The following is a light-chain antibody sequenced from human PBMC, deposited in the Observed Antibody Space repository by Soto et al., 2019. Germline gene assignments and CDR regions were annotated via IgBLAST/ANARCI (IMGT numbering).Light chain of an antibody. V-gene: IGKV3-11*01. Sequence: ESVLTQSPATLSLSPGERATLSCRASPSVSNSLAWYQHKPGQAPRLLIYDASNRATGVPARFSGSGSGTEFTLTISSLQSEDFAVYYCQQYNNWPRTFGQGTKVEIK. J-gene: IGKJ1*01. CDR1: PSVSNS. CDR3: QQYNNWPRT. CDR2: DAS.